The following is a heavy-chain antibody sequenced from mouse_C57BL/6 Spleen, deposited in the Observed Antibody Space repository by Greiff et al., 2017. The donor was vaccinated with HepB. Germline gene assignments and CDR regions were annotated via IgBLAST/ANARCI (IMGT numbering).Heavy chain of an antibody. CDR2: IYPGDGDT. D-gene: IGHD2-2*01. CDR1: GYAFSSYW. V-gene: IGHV1-80*01. J-gene: IGHJ4*01. CDR3: ARDGYDRPYAMDY. Sequence: QVQLQQSGAELVKPGASVKISCKASGYAFSSYWMNWVKQRPGKGLEWIGQIYPGDGDTNYNGKFKGKATLTADKSSSTAYMQLSSLTSEDSAVYFCARDGYDRPYAMDYWGQGTSVTVSS.